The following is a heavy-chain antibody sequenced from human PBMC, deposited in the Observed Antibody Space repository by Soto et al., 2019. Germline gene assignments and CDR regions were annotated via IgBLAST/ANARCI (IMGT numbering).Heavy chain of an antibody. V-gene: IGHV4-31*03. CDR3: ARTMDCSSTSCDNPAGRDV. CDR1: GGSISSGGYY. Sequence: PSETLSLTCTVSGGSISSGGYYWSWIRQHPGKGLEWIGYIYYSGSTYYNPSLKSRVTISVDTSKNQFSLKLSSVTAADTAVYYCARTMDCSSTSCDNPAGRDVWGQGTTVTVSS. J-gene: IGHJ6*02. D-gene: IGHD2-2*02. CDR2: IYYSGST.